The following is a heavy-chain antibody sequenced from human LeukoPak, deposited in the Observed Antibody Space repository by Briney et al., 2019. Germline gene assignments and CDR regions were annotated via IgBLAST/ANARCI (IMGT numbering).Heavy chain of an antibody. CDR2: INHSGST. V-gene: IGHV4-34*01. CDR3: ARIDSGYDRGRYYYYMDV. J-gene: IGHJ6*03. Sequence: SETLSLTCAVYGGSFSGYYWSWIRQPPGKGLEWIGEINHSGSTNYNPSLKSRVTISLDTSKNQFSLKLSSVTAADTAVYYCARIDSGYDRGRYYYYMDVWGKGTTVTISS. CDR1: GGSFSGYY. D-gene: IGHD5-12*01.